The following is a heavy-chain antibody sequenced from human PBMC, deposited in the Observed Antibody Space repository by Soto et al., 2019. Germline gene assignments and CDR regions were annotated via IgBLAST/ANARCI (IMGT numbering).Heavy chain of an antibody. V-gene: IGHV1-69*02. CDR1: GGTFSSYT. J-gene: IGHJ6*03. CDR3: ASRPYSNYYYYYMDV. D-gene: IGHD4-4*01. Sequence: SVKVSCKASGGTFSSYTISWVRQAPEQGLEWMGRIIPILGIANYAQKFQGRVTITADKSTSTAYMELSSLRSEDTAVYYCASRPYSNYYYYYMDVWGKGTTVTVSS. CDR2: IIPILGIA.